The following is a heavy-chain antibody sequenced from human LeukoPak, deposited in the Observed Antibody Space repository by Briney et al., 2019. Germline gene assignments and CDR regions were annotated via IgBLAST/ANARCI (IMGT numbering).Heavy chain of an antibody. CDR3: ARGGPTVGTDY. CDR2: IKEDGSEK. V-gene: IGHV3-7*01. Sequence: PGGSLRLSCAGSGFTFRNYWMNWVRQAPGKGLEWVANIKEDGSEKYYVDSVKGRFTVSRDNAKNSLYLQINSLRADDTAVYYCARGGPTVGTDYWGLGTLVTVSS. CDR1: GFTFRNYW. J-gene: IGHJ4*02. D-gene: IGHD1-26*01.